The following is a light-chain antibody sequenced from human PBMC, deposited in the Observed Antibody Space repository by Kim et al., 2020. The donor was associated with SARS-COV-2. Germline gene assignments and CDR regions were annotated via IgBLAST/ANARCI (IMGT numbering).Light chain of an antibody. V-gene: IGKV3-15*01. CDR2: GAS. CDR3: QQYNNWPPLT. J-gene: IGKJ4*01. Sequence: APGERAALSCRTSRNVSSNLAWYQQKPGQAPRLLIDGASTRATGIPARFSGSGSGTEFTLTISSLQSEDFAVYYCQQYNNWPPLTFGGGTKVDIK. CDR1: RNVSSN.